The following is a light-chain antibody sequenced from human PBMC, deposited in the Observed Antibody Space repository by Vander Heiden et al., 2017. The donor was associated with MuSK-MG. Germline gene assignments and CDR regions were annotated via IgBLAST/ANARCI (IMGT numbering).Light chain of an antibody. CDR3: CSYAGSNTWV. CDR2: EVS. V-gene: IGLV2-23*02. Sequence: QSALTQPASVSGSPGQSITISCTGSGRNVGSYNLVSWYQHHPGKAPKLMIYEVSERPSGISNRFSGSKSGNTDSLTISGLQAEDEADYYCCSYAGSNTWVFGGGTKLTVL. J-gene: IGLJ2*01. CDR1: GRNVGSYNL.